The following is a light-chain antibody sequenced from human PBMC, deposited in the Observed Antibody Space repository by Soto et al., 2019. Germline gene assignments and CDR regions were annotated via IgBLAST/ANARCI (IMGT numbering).Light chain of an antibody. J-gene: IGKJ4*01. V-gene: IGKV3-20*01. CDR2: GAS. CDR1: QSVSSH. CDR3: QQYGNSPPRT. Sequence: EIVLTQSPGNLSLSPGERATLSCRASQSVSSHLAWYQQRPGQAPRLLIYGASSRATGIPDRFSGSGSGTDFTLTISRLEPEDFALYYCQQYGNSPPRTFGGGAKVEIK.